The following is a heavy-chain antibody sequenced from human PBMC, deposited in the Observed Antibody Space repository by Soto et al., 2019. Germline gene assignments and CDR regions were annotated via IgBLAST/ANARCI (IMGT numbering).Heavy chain of an antibody. V-gene: IGHV4-30-4*01. Sequence: QVQLQESGPGLVKPSQTLSLTCTVSGASISSGDYYWTWIRQPPGKGLEWVGYIYYSGTTYYNPSIKSRVALSLDTSKNRFSQNLSSVRAADTGVDYCAYRFGTAWGQGTTVTVSS. J-gene: IGHJ6*02. CDR2: IYYSGTT. D-gene: IGHD3-16*01. CDR1: GASISSGDYY. CDR3: AYRFGTA.